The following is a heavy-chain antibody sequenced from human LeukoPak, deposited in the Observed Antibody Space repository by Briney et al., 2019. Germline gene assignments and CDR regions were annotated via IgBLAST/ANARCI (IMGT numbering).Heavy chain of an antibody. CDR2: INHSGST. J-gene: IGHJ4*02. D-gene: IGHD3-9*01. CDR3: ARGVRGRYFDWLFKYYFDY. V-gene: IGHV4-34*01. CDR1: GGSFSGYY. Sequence: SETLSHTCAVYGGSFSGYYWSWIRQPPGKGLEWIGEINHSGSTNYNPSLKSRVTISVDTSKNQFSLKLSSVAAADTAVYYCARGVRGRYFDWLFKYYFDYWGQGTLVTVSS.